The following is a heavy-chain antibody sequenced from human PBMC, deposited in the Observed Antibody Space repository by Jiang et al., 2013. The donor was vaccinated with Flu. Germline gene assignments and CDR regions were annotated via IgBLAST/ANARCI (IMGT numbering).Heavy chain of an antibody. CDR1: GFTFSSYA. J-gene: IGHJ2*01. CDR3: AKWVPSWIQRVNWYFDL. Sequence: VQLLESGGGLVQPGGSLRLSCAASGFTFSSYAMSWVRQAPGKGLEWVSAISGSGGSTYYADSVKGRFTISRDNSKNTLYLQMNSLRAEDTAVYYCAKWVPSWIQRVNWYFDLWGRGTLVTVSS. D-gene: IGHD5-18*01. V-gene: IGHV3-23*01. CDR2: ISGSGGST.